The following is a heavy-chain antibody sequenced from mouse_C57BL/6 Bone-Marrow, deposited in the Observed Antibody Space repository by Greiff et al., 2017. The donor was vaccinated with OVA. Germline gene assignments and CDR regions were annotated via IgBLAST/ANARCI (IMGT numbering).Heavy chain of an antibody. CDR2: INPGSGGT. CDR3: ARWDTPDAMDY. J-gene: IGHJ4*01. D-gene: IGHD4-1*01. Sequence: QVQLKESGAELVRPGTSVKVSCKASGHAFTNYLIEWVKQRPGQGLEWIGVINPGSGGTNYNEKFKGKATLTADKSSSTAYMQLSSLTSEDSAVYFCARWDTPDAMDYWGQGTSVTVSS. CDR1: GHAFTNYL. V-gene: IGHV1-54*01.